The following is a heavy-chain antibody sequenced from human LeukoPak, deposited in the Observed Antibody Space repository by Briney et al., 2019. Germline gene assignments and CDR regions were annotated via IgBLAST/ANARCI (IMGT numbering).Heavy chain of an antibody. CDR3: AKRGDYYDSSGWSLDY. CDR1: GFTFSSYA. D-gene: IGHD3-22*01. J-gene: IGHJ4*02. V-gene: IGHV3-23*01. CDR2: ISGSGGST. Sequence: GGSLRLSCAVSGFTFSSYAMSWVRQAPGKGLEWVSAISGSGGSTYYADSVKGRFTISRDNSKNTLYLQMNSLRAEDTAVYYCAKRGDYYDSSGWSLDYWGQGTLVTVSS.